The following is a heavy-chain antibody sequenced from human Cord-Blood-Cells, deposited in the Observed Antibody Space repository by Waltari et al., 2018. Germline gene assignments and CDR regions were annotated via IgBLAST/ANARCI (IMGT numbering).Heavy chain of an antibody. CDR1: GGSFSGYY. V-gene: IGHV4-34*01. CDR2: INHSGST. D-gene: IGHD3-10*01. Sequence: QVQLQQWGAGLLKPSETLSLTRAVYGGSFSGYYWSWIRQPPGKGREWIGEINHSGSTNYNPSLKSRVTISVDTSKSQFSLKLSSVTAADTAVYYCARGLQLLWFGEFDYWGQGTLVTVSS. CDR3: ARGLQLLWFGEFDY. J-gene: IGHJ4*02.